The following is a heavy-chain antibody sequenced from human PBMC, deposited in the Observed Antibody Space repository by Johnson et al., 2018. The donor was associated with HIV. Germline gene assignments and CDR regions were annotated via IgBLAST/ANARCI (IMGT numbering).Heavy chain of an antibody. CDR2: VKSKTDGGTI. J-gene: IGHJ3*02. CDR1: GFTFSNAW. V-gene: IGHV3-15*01. CDR3: TTMSALWFGDLHVFGDGFDI. D-gene: IGHD3-10*01. Sequence: VQLVESGGGLVQPGGSLRLSCAASGFTFSNAWMSWVRQAPGKGLEWVGRVKSKTDGGTIDYAAAVKGRFIISRDDSKNTLYLQMNGLKTEDTAVYYCTTMSALWFGDLHVFGDGFDIWGQGTMV.